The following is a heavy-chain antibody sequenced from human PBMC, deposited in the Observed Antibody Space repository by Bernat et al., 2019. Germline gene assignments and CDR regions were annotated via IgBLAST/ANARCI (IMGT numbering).Heavy chain of an antibody. CDR3: AKIGVIAATPFDS. V-gene: IGHV3-74*01. CDR1: GFSFSTYW. Sequence: EVQLVESGGGLVQLGGSLRLSCAASGFSFSTYWMHWVRQAPGKGLVWVSRVNSDGSSTSYADSVKGRFTISRDNAKNTLYLQMNSLRAEDTAVYYCAKIGVIAATPFDSWGQGTLVTVS. CDR2: VNSDGSST. J-gene: IGHJ4*02. D-gene: IGHD2-15*01.